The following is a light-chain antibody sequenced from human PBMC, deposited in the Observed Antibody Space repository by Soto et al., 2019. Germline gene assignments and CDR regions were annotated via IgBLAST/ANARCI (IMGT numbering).Light chain of an antibody. CDR3: QQLNKYPST. CDR2: DAS. Sequence: ILLTQSPVSLSLSPGERATLSCRASDGVGRSLAWFQQTPGQPPRILIYDASNRATGIPARFSGSGSGTDFTLTISRLQPEDFSTYYCQQLNKYPSTFGGGTKVDIK. V-gene: IGKV3-11*01. J-gene: IGKJ4*01. CDR1: DGVGRS.